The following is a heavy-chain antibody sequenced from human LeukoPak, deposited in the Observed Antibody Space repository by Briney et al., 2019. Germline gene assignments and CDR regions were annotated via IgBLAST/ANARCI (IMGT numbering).Heavy chain of an antibody. V-gene: IGHV1-18*01. CDR2: ISAYNGNT. J-gene: IGHJ3*02. Sequence: ASVKVSCKASGYTFTSYGISWVRQAPGQGLGWMGWISAYNGNTNYAQKLQGRVTMTTDTSTSTAYMELRSLRSDDTAVYYCARFGQESRTNGSYDAFDIWGQGTMVTVSS. CDR1: GYTFTSYG. CDR3: ARFGQESRTNGSYDAFDI. D-gene: IGHD1-26*01.